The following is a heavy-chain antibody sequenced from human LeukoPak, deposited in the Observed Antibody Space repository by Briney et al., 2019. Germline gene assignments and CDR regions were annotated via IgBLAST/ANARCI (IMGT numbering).Heavy chain of an antibody. Sequence: SETLSLTCTVSGGSISSSSYYWGWIRQPPGKGLEWIGSIYYSGSTYYNPSLKSRVTMSVDTSKNQFSLKLSSVTAADMAVYYCARGGATTVEIDHDAFDIWGQGTMVTVSS. V-gene: IGHV4-39*07. D-gene: IGHD4-23*01. CDR2: IYYSGST. CDR1: GGSISSSSYY. CDR3: ARGGATTVEIDHDAFDI. J-gene: IGHJ3*02.